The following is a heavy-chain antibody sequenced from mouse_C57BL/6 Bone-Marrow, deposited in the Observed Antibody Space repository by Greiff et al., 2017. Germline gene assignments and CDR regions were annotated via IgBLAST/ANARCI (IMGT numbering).Heavy chain of an antibody. CDR3: AREGETHGISYRGFFDY. Sequence: QVQLQQPGAELVRPGTSVKLSCKASGYTFTSYWMHWVKQRPGQGLEWIGVIDPSDSYTNYNQKFKGKATLTVDTSSSTAYMQLSILTSEDSAVYYCAREGETHGISYRGFFDYWGQGTTRTVSS. J-gene: IGHJ2*01. CDR2: IDPSDSYT. D-gene: IGHD1-1*01. CDR1: GYTFTSYW. V-gene: IGHV1-59*01.